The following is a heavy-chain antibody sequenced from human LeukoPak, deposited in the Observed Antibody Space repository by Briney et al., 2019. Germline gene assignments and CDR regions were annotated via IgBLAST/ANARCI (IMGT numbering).Heavy chain of an antibody. CDR1: GFTFSSYG. CDR3: AKDHGYGGYRAYSDY. D-gene: IGHD5-12*01. J-gene: IGHJ4*02. Sequence: GGSLRLSCAASGFTFSSYGMHWVRQAPGKGLEWVAVISYGGSNKYYADSVKGRFTISRDNSKNTLYLQMNSLRAEDTAVYYCAKDHGYGGYRAYSDYWGQGTLVTVSS. CDR2: ISYGGSNK. V-gene: IGHV3-30*18.